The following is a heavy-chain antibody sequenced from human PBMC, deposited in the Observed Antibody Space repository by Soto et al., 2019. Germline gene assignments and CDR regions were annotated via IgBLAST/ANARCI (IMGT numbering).Heavy chain of an antibody. CDR2: INPSGGST. J-gene: IGHJ6*02. D-gene: IGHD3-10*01. V-gene: IGHV1-46*01. Sequence: ASVKVSCKASGYTFTSYYMHWVRQAPGQGLEWMGIINPSGGSTSYAQKFQGRVTMTRDTSTSTVYMELSSLRSEDTAVYYCARDWGGSGSYYPYYYYGMDVWGQGTTVTVSS. CDR1: GYTFTSYY. CDR3: ARDWGGSGSYYPYYYYGMDV.